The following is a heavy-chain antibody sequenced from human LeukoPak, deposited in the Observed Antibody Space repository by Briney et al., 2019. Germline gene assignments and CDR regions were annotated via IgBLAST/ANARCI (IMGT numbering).Heavy chain of an antibody. CDR3: ARVGYCSGGSCYSYYFDY. CDR2: IIPIFGTA. D-gene: IGHD2-15*01. J-gene: IGHJ4*02. CDR1: GYTFTGYY. V-gene: IGHV1-69*05. Sequence: SVKVSCKASGYTFTGYYMHWVRQAPGQGLEWMGRIIPIFGTANYAQKFQGRVTITTDESTSTAYMELSSLRSEDTAVYYCARVGYCSGGSCYSYYFDYWGQGTLVTVSS.